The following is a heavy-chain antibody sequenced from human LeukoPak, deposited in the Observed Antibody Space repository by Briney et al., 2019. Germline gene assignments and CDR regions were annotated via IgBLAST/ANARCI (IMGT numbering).Heavy chain of an antibody. CDR3: AKHSFDSGDYFRE. CDR1: GGSISSYY. J-gene: IGHJ4*02. D-gene: IGHD3-22*01. CDR2: IYHSGST. V-gene: IGHV4-59*08. Sequence: PSETLSLTCTVSGGSISSYYWSWIRQPPGEGLEWIGFIYHSGSTNYNPSLQSRVTISVDASTNQLPLKMKSVTAADTAVYYCAKHSFDSGDYFREWSQGTLVTVSS.